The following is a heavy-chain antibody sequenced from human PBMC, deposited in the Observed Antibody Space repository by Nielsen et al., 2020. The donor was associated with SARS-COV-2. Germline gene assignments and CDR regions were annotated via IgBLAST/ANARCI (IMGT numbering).Heavy chain of an antibody. Sequence: WIRQPPGKGLEWVSAISGSGGSTYYADSVKGRFTISRDNSKNTLYLQMNSLGAEDTAVYYCVKDGTYYYDSSGYPLFDYWGQGTLVTVSS. D-gene: IGHD3-22*01. J-gene: IGHJ4*02. CDR3: VKDGTYYYDSSGYPLFDY. V-gene: IGHV3-23*01. CDR2: ISGSGGST.